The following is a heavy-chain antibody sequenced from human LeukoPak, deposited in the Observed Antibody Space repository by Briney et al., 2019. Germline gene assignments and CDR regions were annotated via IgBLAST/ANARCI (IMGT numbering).Heavy chain of an antibody. CDR1: GGSISSSSYY. D-gene: IGHD1-26*01. V-gene: IGHV4-39*07. CDR2: IYYSGST. Sequence: NTSETLSLTCTVSGGSISSSSYYWGWIRQPPGKGLEWIGSIYYSGSTYYNPSLKSRVTISVDTSKNQFSLKLSSVTAADTAVYYCARVSPIGATTPDYWGQGTLVTVSS. CDR3: ARVSPIGATTPDY. J-gene: IGHJ4*02.